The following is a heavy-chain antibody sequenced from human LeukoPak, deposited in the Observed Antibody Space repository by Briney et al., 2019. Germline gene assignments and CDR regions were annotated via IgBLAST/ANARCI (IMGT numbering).Heavy chain of an antibody. V-gene: IGHV3-9*01. CDR3: AKAPFGYYDSSGYGIDYFDY. J-gene: IGHJ4*02. Sequence: PGRSLRLSCAAFGFTFDDYAMHWVRQAPGKGLEWVSGISWNSGSIGYADSVKGRFTISRDNAKNSLYLQMNSLRAEDTALYYCAKAPFGYYDSSGYGIDYFDYWGQGTLVTVSS. CDR1: GFTFDDYA. CDR2: ISWNSGSI. D-gene: IGHD3-22*01.